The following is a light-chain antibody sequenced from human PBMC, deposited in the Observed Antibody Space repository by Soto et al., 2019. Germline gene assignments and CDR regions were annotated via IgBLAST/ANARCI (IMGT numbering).Light chain of an antibody. CDR3: QQYGSSPIT. CDR1: QTVSSY. V-gene: IGKV3-11*01. CDR2: DAS. J-gene: IGKJ5*01. Sequence: EIVLTQSPATLSLSPGERATLSCRASQTVSSYLLWYQQKPGQAPRVIIYDASNRATGVPARFTGSGSETDFTLTISSLEPEDFAVYYCQQYGSSPITFGQGTRLEIK.